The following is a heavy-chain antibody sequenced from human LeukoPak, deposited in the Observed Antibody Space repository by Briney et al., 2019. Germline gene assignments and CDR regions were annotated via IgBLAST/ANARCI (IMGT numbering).Heavy chain of an antibody. V-gene: IGHV3-20*04. CDR1: GFTFDDYG. J-gene: IGHJ4*02. CDR3: ARELTDSHVLSHFLYYD. Sequence: GGSLRLSCAASGFTFDDYGMSWVRQAPGKGLEWVSGINWYGGSTGYADSVKGRFIISRDNAKNSLYLQMNSLRAEDTALYYCARELTDSHVLSHFLYYDCGQGTLVTVS. D-gene: IGHD3-16*01. CDR2: INWYGGST.